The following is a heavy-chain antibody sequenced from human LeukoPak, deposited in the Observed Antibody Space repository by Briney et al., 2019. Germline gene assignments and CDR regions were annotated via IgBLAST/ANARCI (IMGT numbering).Heavy chain of an antibody. D-gene: IGHD3-22*01. J-gene: IGHJ6*03. V-gene: IGHV6-1*01. Sequence: SQTLSLTCAISGDSVSTNSGSWTWIRQSPSRRLEWLGRTYYRSKWYTHYAESVKGRIIINADTSQNQFSLQLNSVTPEDTAVYYCARGGYFDSSGYPNYYSYYYMDAWGKGTTVTVSS. CDR3: ARGGYFDSSGYPNYYSYYYMDA. CDR1: GDSVSTNSGS. CDR2: TYYRSKWYT.